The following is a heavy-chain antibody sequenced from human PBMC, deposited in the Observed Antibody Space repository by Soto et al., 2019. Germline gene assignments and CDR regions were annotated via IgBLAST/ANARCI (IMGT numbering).Heavy chain of an antibody. CDR2: IYWDDDK. V-gene: IGHV2-5*02. D-gene: IGHD5-12*01. Sequence: QITLKESGPTLVKPTQTLTLTCTFSGFSLSTSGVGVGWIRQPPGKALEWLALIYWDDDKRYSPSLKSRLTITKEPSKNQVVLTMTNMDPVDTATYYCAHSGRWLQKLYYFDYWGQGTLVTVSS. J-gene: IGHJ4*02. CDR3: AHSGRWLQKLYYFDY. CDR1: GFSLSTSGVG.